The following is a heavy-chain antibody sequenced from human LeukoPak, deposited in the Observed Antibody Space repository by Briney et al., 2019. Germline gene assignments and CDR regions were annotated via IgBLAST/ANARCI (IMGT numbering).Heavy chain of an antibody. CDR3: AKHPLAGGNFDY. J-gene: IGHJ4*02. V-gene: IGHV3-23*01. D-gene: IGHD3-16*01. Sequence: PGGSLRLSCAASGFTFNNYAMSWVRQTPGKGLEWVSAINGHSGGTFYAGSVEGRFTISRDNSKNTLYLQMSSLRAEDTAVYYCAKHPLAGGNFDYWGQGTLVTVSS. CDR2: INGHSGGT. CDR1: GFTFNNYA.